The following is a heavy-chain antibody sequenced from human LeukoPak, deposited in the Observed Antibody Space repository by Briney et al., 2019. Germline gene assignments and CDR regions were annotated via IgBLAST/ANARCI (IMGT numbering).Heavy chain of an antibody. V-gene: IGHV4-59*01. Sequence: SETLSLTCTVSGGSISYYYWSWIRRPPGKGLEWIGYIYYSGNTNYNPSLKSRVTISVDTSNSQFSLNLSSVTAADTAVFYCARVSYGDNHFDIWGRGTTVTVSS. CDR1: GGSISYYY. J-gene: IGHJ3*02. CDR2: IYYSGNT. CDR3: ARVSYGDNHFDI. D-gene: IGHD4-23*01.